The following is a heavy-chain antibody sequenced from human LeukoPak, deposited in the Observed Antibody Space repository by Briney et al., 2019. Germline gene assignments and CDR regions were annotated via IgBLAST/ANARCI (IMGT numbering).Heavy chain of an antibody. Sequence: PSETLSLTCAVSGGSISSSNWWSWVRQPPGKEPERIGEIYHSGSTNYNPSLKSRVTISVDKSKNQFSLKLSSVTAADTAVYYCARDVSDSSGYVDYWGQGTLVTVSS. CDR3: ARDVSDSSGYVDY. D-gene: IGHD3-22*01. J-gene: IGHJ4*02. CDR2: IYHSGST. CDR1: GGSISSSNW. V-gene: IGHV4-4*02.